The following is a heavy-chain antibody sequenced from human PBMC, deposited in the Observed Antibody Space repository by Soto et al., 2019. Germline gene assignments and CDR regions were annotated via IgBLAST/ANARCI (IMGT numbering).Heavy chain of an antibody. D-gene: IGHD5-12*01. J-gene: IGHJ3*02. CDR1: GFTFSSYG. CDR2: IWYDGSNK. V-gene: IGHV3-33*01. Sequence: GGSLRLSCAASGFTFSSYGMHWVRQAPGKGLEWVAVIWYDGSNKYYADSVKGRFTISRDNSKNTLYLQMNSLRAEDTAVYYCARERSGYDYSAFDIWGQGTMVTVSS. CDR3: ARERSGYDYSAFDI.